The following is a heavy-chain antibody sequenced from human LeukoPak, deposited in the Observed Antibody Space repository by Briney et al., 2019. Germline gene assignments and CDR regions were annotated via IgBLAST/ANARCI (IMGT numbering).Heavy chain of an antibody. V-gene: IGHV1-69*05. CDR1: GGTLNKNS. CDR3: EGRSISGNIDI. Sequence: SVKVSCKASGGTLNKNSINWVRQAPGQGLEWMGGTIPFSGTIKYAQKFQGRVSITTDESTRTAYMELASLTPEDTAVYYCEGRSISGNIDIWGQGTMVTVSS. J-gene: IGHJ3*02. D-gene: IGHD3-3*02. CDR2: TIPFSGTI.